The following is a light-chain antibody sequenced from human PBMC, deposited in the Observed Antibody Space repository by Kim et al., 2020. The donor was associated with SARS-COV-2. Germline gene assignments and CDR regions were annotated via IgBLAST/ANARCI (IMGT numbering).Light chain of an antibody. CDR3: QQSYSAPFT. CDR2: AAS. Sequence: DIQMTQSPSSLSASVGDRVTITSRTTQSISSHLNWYQQKPGRAPKLLISAASTLQGGVPSRFSGSGSETDFTLTISSLQPEDFATYFCQQSYSAPFTFGPGTKVDIK. J-gene: IGKJ3*01. CDR1: QSISSH. V-gene: IGKV1-39*01.